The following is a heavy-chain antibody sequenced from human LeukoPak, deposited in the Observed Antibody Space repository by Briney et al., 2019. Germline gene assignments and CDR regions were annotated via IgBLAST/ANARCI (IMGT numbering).Heavy chain of an antibody. CDR1: GFTVSSNY. Sequence: PGGSLRLSCAASGFTVSSNYMSWVRQAPGKGLEWVSVIYSGGSTYYADSVKGRFTISRDNSKNTLYLRMNSLRAEDTAVYYCASNLGIDSSVSYWGQGTLVTVSS. CDR3: ASNLGIDSSVSY. CDR2: IYSGGST. V-gene: IGHV3-53*01. D-gene: IGHD3-22*01. J-gene: IGHJ4*02.